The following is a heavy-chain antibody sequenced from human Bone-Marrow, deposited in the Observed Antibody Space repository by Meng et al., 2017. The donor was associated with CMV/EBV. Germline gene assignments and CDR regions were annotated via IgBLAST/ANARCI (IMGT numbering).Heavy chain of an antibody. V-gene: IGHV1-24*01. CDR3: ATPPYYDFWSGYRH. CDR1: GYTLTELS. CDR2: FDPEDGET. J-gene: IGHJ4*02. D-gene: IGHD3-3*01. Sequence: QVQLVQSGAEVKKPGASVKGSCKVSGYTLTELSMHWVRQAPGKGLEWMGGFDPEDGETIYAQKFQGRVTMTEDTSTDSAYMELSSLRSEDTAVYYCATPPYYDFWSGYRHWGQGPRVTVSS.